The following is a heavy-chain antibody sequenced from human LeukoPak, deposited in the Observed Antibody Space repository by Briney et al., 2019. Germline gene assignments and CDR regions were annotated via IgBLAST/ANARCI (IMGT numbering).Heavy chain of an antibody. CDR2: INPNSGGT. CDR1: GYTFTSYG. J-gene: IGHJ4*02. V-gene: IGHV1-2*02. D-gene: IGHD1-26*01. Sequence: ASVKVSCKASGYTFTSYGISWVRQAPGQGLEWMGWINPNSGGTNYAQKFQGRVTMTRDTSISTAYMELSRLRSDDTAVYYCAREVPIVGAKLWDYGGQGTLVTVSS. CDR3: AREVPIVGAKLWDY.